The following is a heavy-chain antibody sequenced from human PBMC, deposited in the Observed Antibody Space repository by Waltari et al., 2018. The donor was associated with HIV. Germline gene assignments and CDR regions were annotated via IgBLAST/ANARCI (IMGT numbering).Heavy chain of an antibody. D-gene: IGHD3-3*01. J-gene: IGHJ6*02. CDR2: LSTSGST. V-gene: IGHV4-61*02. Sequence: QVHLQESGPGLVKTSQTLSLTCTVSGGSINSGSYYWNWIRQPAGRGLEWIGRLSTSGSTNYNPSLKSRVTMTVDTSKNQFSLRLTSVTASDTAIYYCSRTSSGSDYYYEVDVWGRGTTVTVS. CDR3: SRTSSGSDYYYEVDV. CDR1: GGSINSGSYY.